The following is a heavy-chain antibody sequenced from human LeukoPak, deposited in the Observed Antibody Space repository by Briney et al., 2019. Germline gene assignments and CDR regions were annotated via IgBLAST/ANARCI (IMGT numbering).Heavy chain of an antibody. Sequence: PSETLSLTCTVSGGSINSSSYYWGWIRQPPGKGLEWIGSIFYSGNTYDNPSLKSRVTISVDASKNQFSLKLNSVTAADTAVYYCARHRSKWLQSSFDYWGQGTLVTVSS. CDR2: IFYSGNT. V-gene: IGHV4-39*01. CDR1: GGSINSSSYY. D-gene: IGHD5-24*01. J-gene: IGHJ4*02. CDR3: ARHRSKWLQSSFDY.